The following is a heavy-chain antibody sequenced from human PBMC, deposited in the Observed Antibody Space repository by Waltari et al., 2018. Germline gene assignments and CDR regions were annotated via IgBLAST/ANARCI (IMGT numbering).Heavy chain of an antibody. CDR1: GFTFSSYW. CDR2: INSDGSIK. CDR3: ATYCSSASCYNKTAGGY. D-gene: IGHD2-2*02. J-gene: IGHJ4*02. Sequence: EAQLVESGGGLVQPGGSLRLSCAASGFTFSSYWMNWVRQAPGKGLVCVSRINSDGSIKSYADSVKGRFTISRDNAKNTLSLQMSSLRAEDTAVYYCATYCSSASCYNKTAGGYWGQGTLVTVSS. V-gene: IGHV3-74*01.